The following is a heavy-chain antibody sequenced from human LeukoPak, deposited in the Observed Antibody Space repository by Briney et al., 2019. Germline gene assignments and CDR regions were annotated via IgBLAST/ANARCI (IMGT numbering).Heavy chain of an antibody. V-gene: IGHV1-46*01. D-gene: IGHD2-21*02. CDR2: INPRGGST. Sequence: GASVKVSCKASGHIFTTYYMHWLRQAPGQGPEWMGIINPRGGSTDYAQKFQGRVTMTSDTSTSTVYMELKSLRSEDTAVYFCARVGATGATADNWGQGTLVTVSS. CDR3: ARVGATGATADN. J-gene: IGHJ4*02. CDR1: GHIFTTYY.